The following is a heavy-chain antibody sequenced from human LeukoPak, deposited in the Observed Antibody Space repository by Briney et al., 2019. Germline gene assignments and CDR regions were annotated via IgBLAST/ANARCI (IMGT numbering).Heavy chain of an antibody. J-gene: IGHJ4*02. CDR1: GGTFSSYA. Sequence: SVKASCKASGGTFSSYAISWVRQAPGQGLEWMGGIIPIFGTANYAQKFQGRVTITADESTSTAYMELSSLRSEDTAVYYCARGLYYYDSSGYYLFDYWGQGTLVTVSS. D-gene: IGHD3-22*01. CDR3: ARGLYYYDSSGYYLFDY. CDR2: IIPIFGTA. V-gene: IGHV1-69*13.